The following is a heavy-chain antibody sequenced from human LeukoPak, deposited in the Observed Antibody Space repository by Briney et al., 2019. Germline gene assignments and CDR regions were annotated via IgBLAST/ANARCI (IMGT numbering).Heavy chain of an antibody. CDR3: AKSAHSSWYGALDY. CDR2: TSHDGSNE. Sequence: GGSLRLSCAASGFIFSTYGMRWVRQAPGKGLEWVAVTSHDGSNEFYADSVKGRFSISRDNSKNTQYLQMNSLRAEDTAVYYCAKSAHSSWYGALDYWGQGTLVTVSS. V-gene: IGHV3-30*18. J-gene: IGHJ4*02. D-gene: IGHD6-13*01. CDR1: GFIFSTYG.